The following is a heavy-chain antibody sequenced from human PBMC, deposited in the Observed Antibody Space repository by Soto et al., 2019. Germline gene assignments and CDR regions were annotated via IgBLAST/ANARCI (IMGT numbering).Heavy chain of an antibody. CDR1: GGSVSSGSYY. CDR3: ARVAYDSSGPDFDP. J-gene: IGHJ5*02. Sequence: PSETLSLTCTVSGGSVSSGSYYWSWIRQPPGKGLEWIGYIYYSGSTNYNPSLKSRVTISVDTSKNQFSLELSSLRSEDTAVYYCARVAYDSSGPDFDPWGQGTLVTVSS. V-gene: IGHV4-61*01. CDR2: IYYSGST. D-gene: IGHD3-22*01.